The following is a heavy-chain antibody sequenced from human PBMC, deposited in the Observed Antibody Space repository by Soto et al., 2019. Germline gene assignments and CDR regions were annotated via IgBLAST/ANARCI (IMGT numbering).Heavy chain of an antibody. CDR3: ARYSAGYCSSTSRYFLDY. Sequence: PGGSLRLSCAASGFTFSSYSMNWVRQAPGKGLEWVSSISSSSSYIYYADSVKGRFTISRDNAKNSLYLQMNSLRAEDTAVYYCARYSAGYCSSTSRYFLDYWGQGTLVTVFS. J-gene: IGHJ4*02. CDR1: GFTFSSYS. D-gene: IGHD2-2*01. V-gene: IGHV3-21*01. CDR2: ISSSSSYI.